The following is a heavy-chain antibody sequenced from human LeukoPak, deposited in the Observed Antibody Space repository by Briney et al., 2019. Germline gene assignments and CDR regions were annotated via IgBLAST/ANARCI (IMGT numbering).Heavy chain of an antibody. Sequence: SETLSLTCTVSGGSISSSSYYWGWIRQPPGKGLEWIGSIYYSGSTYYNPSLKSRVTISVDTSKNQFSLKLSSVTAADTAVYYCARDSEAIVVVVAATEGGFDYWGQGTLVTVSS. J-gene: IGHJ4*02. CDR1: GGSISSSSYY. D-gene: IGHD2-15*01. CDR2: IYYSGST. CDR3: ARDSEAIVVVVAATEGGFDY. V-gene: IGHV4-39*07.